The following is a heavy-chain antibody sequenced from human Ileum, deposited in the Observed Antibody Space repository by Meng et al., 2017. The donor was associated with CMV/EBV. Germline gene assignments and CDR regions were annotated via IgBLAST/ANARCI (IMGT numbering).Heavy chain of an antibody. J-gene: IGHJ4*02. CDR2: ISVYSGKT. CDR3: GRAVEYNWNYGTGDY. V-gene: IGHV1-18*04. CDR1: GYSFSSYG. D-gene: IGHD1-7*01. Sequence: ASVKVSCKASGYSFSSYGIAWVRQAPGQGLEWMGWISVYSGKTNYPQKLQGRVTMTTDTSTSTAYMELRSLRSDDTAVYYCGRAVEYNWNYGTGDYWGRGTLVTVSS.